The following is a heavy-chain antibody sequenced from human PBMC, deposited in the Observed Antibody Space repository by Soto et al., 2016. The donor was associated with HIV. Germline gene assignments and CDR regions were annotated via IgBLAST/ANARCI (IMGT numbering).Heavy chain of an antibody. CDR2: ISTSSSTK. Sequence: EVQLVESGGGLVQPGGSLRLSCAASGFTFNTYSMNWVRQAPGKGLEWVSYISTSSSTKYYADSVKGRFTISRDNAKNSLYLQMNSLRAEDTAVYYCTSRLRRPRATWGQGNPGPPSPQ. V-gene: IGHV3-48*04. CDR1: GFTFNTYS. D-gene: IGHD4-17*01. CDR3: TSRLRRPRAT. J-gene: IGHJ4*02.